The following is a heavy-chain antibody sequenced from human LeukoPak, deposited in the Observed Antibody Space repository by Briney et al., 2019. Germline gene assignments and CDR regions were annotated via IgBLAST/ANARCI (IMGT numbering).Heavy chain of an antibody. Sequence: SETLSLTCAVYGGSFSGYYWSWIRQPPGKGLEWIGEINHSGSTNYNPSLKSRVTISVDTSKNQFSLKLSSVTAADTAVYYCASTGYSSSWYGGAQYYFDYWGQGTLVTVSS. CDR2: INHSGST. CDR1: GGSFSGYY. D-gene: IGHD6-13*01. CDR3: ASTGYSSSWYGGAQYYFDY. J-gene: IGHJ4*02. V-gene: IGHV4-34*01.